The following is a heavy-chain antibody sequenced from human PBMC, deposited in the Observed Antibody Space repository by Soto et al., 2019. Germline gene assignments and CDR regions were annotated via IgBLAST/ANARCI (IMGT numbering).Heavy chain of an antibody. J-gene: IGHJ6*02. Sequence: QVQLVQSGAEVKKPGSSVKVSCKASGGTFSSYAISWVRQAPGQGLEWMGGIIPIFGTANYAQKFQGRVTITADESTSAAYMELSSLRSDDTVVYYCARDRHDSSGYYGPYYYGMDVWGQGTTVTVSS. CDR2: IIPIFGTA. D-gene: IGHD3-22*01. V-gene: IGHV1-69*12. CDR1: GGTFSSYA. CDR3: ARDRHDSSGYYGPYYYGMDV.